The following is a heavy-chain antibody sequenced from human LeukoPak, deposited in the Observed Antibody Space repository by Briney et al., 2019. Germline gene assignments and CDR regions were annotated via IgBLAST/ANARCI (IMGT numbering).Heavy chain of an antibody. J-gene: IGHJ4*02. CDR1: GFTFGDYA. D-gene: IGHD1-26*01. CDR3: AKDSGSYYSFDY. CDR2: ISWNSGSI. Sequence: PGRSLRLSCAASGFTFGDYAMHRVRQAPGKGLEWVSGISWNSGSIGYADSVKGRFTISRDNAKNSLYLQMNSLRAEDTALYYCAKDSGSYYSFDYWGQGTLVTVSS. V-gene: IGHV3-9*01.